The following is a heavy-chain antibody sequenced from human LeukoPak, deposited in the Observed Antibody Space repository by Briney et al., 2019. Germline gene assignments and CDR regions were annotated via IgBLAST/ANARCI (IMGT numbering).Heavy chain of an antibody. V-gene: IGHV4-59*01. CDR2: VFYSGST. CDR1: GGSFSGYY. J-gene: IGHJ4*02. Sequence: PSETLSLTCAVYGGSFSGYYWSWIRQPPGKGLEWIGYVFYSGSTNFNPSLKSRVIMSVDTSKNQVSLKLSSVTAADTAVYYCARDIGYSGYFDYWGQGTLVTVSS. CDR3: ARDIGYSGYFDY. D-gene: IGHD2-15*01.